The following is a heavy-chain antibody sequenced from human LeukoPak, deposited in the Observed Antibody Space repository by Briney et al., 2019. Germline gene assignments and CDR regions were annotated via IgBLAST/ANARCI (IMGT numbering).Heavy chain of an antibody. J-gene: IGHJ3*02. Sequence: GGSLRLSCAASGFTFSSYGMSWVRQAPGKGLEWVSAISGSGGSTYYADSVKGRFTISRDNSKNTLYLQMNSLRAEDTAVYYCAKDQGYCSGGSCYSYAFDIWAKGQWSPSLQ. V-gene: IGHV3-23*01. CDR1: GFTFSSYG. D-gene: IGHD2-15*01. CDR2: ISGSGGST. CDR3: AKDQGYCSGGSCYSYAFDI.